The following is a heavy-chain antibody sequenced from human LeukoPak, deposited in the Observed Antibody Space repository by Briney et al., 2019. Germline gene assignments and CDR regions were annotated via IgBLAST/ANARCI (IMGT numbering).Heavy chain of an antibody. V-gene: IGHV1-69*13. D-gene: IGHD3-22*01. Sequence: SVKVSCKASGGTFSSYAISWVRQAPGQGLEWMGGIIPIFGTANYAQKFQGRVTITADESTSTAYMELSSLRSEDTAVYYCARSKDYDSRGYYYYYMDVWGKGTTVTISS. CDR2: IIPIFGTA. CDR3: ARSKDYDSRGYYYYYMDV. CDR1: GGTFSSYA. J-gene: IGHJ6*03.